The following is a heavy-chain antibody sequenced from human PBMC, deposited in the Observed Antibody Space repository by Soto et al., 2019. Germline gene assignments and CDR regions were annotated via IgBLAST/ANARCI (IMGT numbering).Heavy chain of an antibody. CDR1: GYIFTNYG. V-gene: IGHV1-18*01. CDR2: ISPYNGHT. J-gene: IGHJ3*02. CDR3: TRTNIVGTTTDAFDI. D-gene: IGHD1-26*01. Sequence: QVQLVQSGAEVTKPGASVKVSCRASGYIFTNYGISWVRQAPGQGLEWMGWISPYNGHTKYAQKLQGRVTMTTDTFTSTVYMEMRSLRSDDAAMYYCTRTNIVGTTTDAFDIWGQGTMLTVSS.